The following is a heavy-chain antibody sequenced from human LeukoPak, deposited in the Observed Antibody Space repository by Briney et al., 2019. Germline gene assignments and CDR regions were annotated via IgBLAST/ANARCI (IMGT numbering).Heavy chain of an antibody. CDR3: ARGEEGSIDY. J-gene: IGHJ4*02. D-gene: IGHD2-2*01. CDR1: GYTFTGYY. CDR2: IIPIFGTA. V-gene: IGHV1-69*06. Sequence: ASVKVSCKASGYTFTGYYMHWVRQAPGQGLEWMGGIIPIFGTANYAQKFQGRVTITADKSTSTAYMELSSLRSEDTAVYYCARGEEGSIDYWGQGTLVTVSS.